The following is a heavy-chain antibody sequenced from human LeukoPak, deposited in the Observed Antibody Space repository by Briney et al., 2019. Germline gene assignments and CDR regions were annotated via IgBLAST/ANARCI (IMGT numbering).Heavy chain of an antibody. CDR2: IISISGGGTS. V-gene: IGHV3-15*01. J-gene: IGHJ4*02. CDR3: TTHRGEWVLDS. Sequence: GGSLRLSCAASGFTFSNVWISWVRQVPGKGLEWVGRIISISGGGTSDYPAPVKGRFTISRDDSKNTVYLQMNSLKTEDTAVYYCTTHRGEWVLDSWGQGTLVTVSS. D-gene: IGHD3-16*01. CDR1: GFTFSNVW.